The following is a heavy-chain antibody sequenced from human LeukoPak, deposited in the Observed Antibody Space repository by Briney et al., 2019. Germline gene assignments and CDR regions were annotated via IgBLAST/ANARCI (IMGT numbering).Heavy chain of an antibody. CDR3: ARDFYQTHALDV. V-gene: IGHV4-4*02. J-gene: IGHJ3*01. D-gene: IGHD3-16*02. CDR1: GASISSTNW. CDR2: IYHTGST. Sequence: PSETLSLTCAVSGASISSTNWWSWVRQPPGKGLEWIGEIYHTGSTKYNPSLESRVTISVDKSNNQFSVRLSSVTAADTAVYYCARDFYQTHALDVWGQGTLVTVSS.